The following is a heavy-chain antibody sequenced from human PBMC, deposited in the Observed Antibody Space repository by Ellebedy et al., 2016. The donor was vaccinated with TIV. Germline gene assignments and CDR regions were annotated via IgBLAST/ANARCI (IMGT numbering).Heavy chain of an antibody. CDR1: GFGFSNYG. CDR3: ARGSSSGYLDY. CDR2: IQSDASNK. J-gene: IGHJ4*02. Sequence: PGGSLRLSCAVSGFGFSNYGMHWVRQAPGKGLEWVAFIQSDASNKYYADSVRGRFTISRDTSKNTLYLQMNSLRDEDTAVYHCARGSSSGYLDYWGRGVLVTVSS. D-gene: IGHD3-22*01. V-gene: IGHV3-30*02.